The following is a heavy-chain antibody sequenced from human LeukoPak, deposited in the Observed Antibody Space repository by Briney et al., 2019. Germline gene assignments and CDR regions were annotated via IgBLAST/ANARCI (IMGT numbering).Heavy chain of an antibody. CDR1: GGSISNYY. V-gene: IGHV4-59*01. Sequence: SETLSLTGTVSGGSISNYYWSWIRQPPGKGLEWIGYIYNSGHTNYNPSLKSRVTISEDTSKNQLSLKLSSVTAADTAVYCCARAAVTTSRYFQHWGQGTLVTVSS. D-gene: IGHD4-17*01. CDR3: ARAAVTTSRYFQH. J-gene: IGHJ1*01. CDR2: IYNSGHT.